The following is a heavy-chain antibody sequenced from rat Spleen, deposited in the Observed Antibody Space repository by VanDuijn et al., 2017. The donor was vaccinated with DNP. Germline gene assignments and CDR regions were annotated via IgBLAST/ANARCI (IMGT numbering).Heavy chain of an antibody. CDR1: GFTFSNYW. J-gene: IGHJ2*01. D-gene: IGHD1-11*01. Sequence: EVQLVESGGGLVQPGRSLKLSCVTSGFTFSNYWMNWLRQAPGKGLEWVASISNIGGSIYYPDSVKGRFTISRDNAQNTLYLQMNSLRSEDTATYYGTRGARRVFPHYFDYWGQGVMVTVSS. CDR3: TRGARRVFPHYFDY. CDR2: ISNIGGSI. V-gene: IGHV5-31*01.